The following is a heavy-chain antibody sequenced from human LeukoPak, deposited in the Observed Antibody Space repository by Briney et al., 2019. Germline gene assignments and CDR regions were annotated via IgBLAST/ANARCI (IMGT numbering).Heavy chain of an antibody. D-gene: IGHD3-10*01. CDR1: GFTFSDYY. CDR3: ARDGVLWFGESLPIFDY. Sequence: PGGSLRLSCAASGFTFSDYYMGWIRQAPGKGLEWVSYISSSGSTIYYADSVKGRFTISRDNAKNSLYLQMNSLRAEDTAVYYCARDGVLWFGESLPIFDYWGQGTLVTVSS. V-gene: IGHV3-11*04. CDR2: ISSSGSTI. J-gene: IGHJ4*02.